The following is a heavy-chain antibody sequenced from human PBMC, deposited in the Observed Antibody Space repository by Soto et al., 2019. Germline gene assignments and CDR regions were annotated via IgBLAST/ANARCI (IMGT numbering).Heavy chain of an antibody. D-gene: IGHD3-3*02. CDR1: GGTFGNSA. CDR2: IIPIVPTP. J-gene: IGHJ6*02. Sequence: QVQLVQSGAEVKKPGSSVTVSCKASGGTFGNSAISWVRQAPGQGLEWMAGIIPIVPTPDYAQRFQARVTITADESTGTAYMELTSLRSEDTAVYYCPRDTDRQQLGGNYYSGIDLWGQGTTVTLSS. CDR3: PRDTDRQQLGGNYYSGIDL. V-gene: IGHV1-69*12.